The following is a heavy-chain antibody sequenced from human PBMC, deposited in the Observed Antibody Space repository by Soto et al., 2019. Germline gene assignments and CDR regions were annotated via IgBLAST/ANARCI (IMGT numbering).Heavy chain of an antibody. Sequence: GGSLRLSCAASGFTFSNYTMNWVRQAPGKGLEWVSSISRSSSNIYYADSVKGRFTISRDNAKNALYLHMNSLRAGDTAVYYCARDLKVAGTNSYYYYGMDVWGQGTTVTVFS. CDR2: ISRSSSNI. V-gene: IGHV3-21*01. J-gene: IGHJ6*02. CDR1: GFTFSNYT. D-gene: IGHD6-19*01. CDR3: ARDLKVAGTNSYYYYGMDV.